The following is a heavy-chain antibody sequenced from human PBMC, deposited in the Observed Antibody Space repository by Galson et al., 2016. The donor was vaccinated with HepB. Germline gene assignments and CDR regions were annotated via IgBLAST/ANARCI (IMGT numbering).Heavy chain of an antibody. D-gene: IGHD3-22*01. CDR1: GFSVSGKY. J-gene: IGHJ3*02. V-gene: IGHV3-53*01. CDR3: EGYSDPFDI. CDR2: IFSGDAT. Sequence: SLRLSCAASGFSVSGKYMSWARQAPGKGLEWVSAIFSGDATYYRDSVKARFTISRDTSKNTLYLQMNNLRAEDTAIYYCEGYSDPFDIRGQGTMVTVSS.